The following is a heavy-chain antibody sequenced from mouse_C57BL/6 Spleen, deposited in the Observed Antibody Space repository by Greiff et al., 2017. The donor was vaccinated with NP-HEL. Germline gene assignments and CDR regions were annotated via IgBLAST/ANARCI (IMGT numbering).Heavy chain of an antibody. V-gene: IGHV5-17*01. D-gene: IGHD2-4*01. J-gene: IGHJ3*01. CDR1: GFTFSDYG. Sequence: EVKLVESGGGLVKPGGSLKLSCAASGFTFSDYGMHWVRQAPEKGLEWVAYISSGSSTIYYADTVKGRFTISRDNAKNTLFLQMTSLRSEDTAMYYCARPRDYAWFAYWGQRTLVTVSA. CDR2: ISSGSSTI. CDR3: ARPRDYAWFAY.